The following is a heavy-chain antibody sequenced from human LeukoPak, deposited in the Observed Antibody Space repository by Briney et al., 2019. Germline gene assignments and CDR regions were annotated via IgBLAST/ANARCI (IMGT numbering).Heavy chain of an antibody. CDR2: MNPNSGNT. D-gene: IGHD3-22*01. CDR3: ARRYYYDSSGYFGYYYYGMDV. CDR1: GYTFTSYD. Sequence: SVKVSCKASGYTFTSYDINWVRQATGQGLEWMGWMNPNSGNTGYAQKSQGRVTMTRNTSISTAYMELSSLRSEDTAVYYCARRYYYDSSGYFGYYYYGMDVWGQGTTVTVSS. J-gene: IGHJ6*02. V-gene: IGHV1-8*01.